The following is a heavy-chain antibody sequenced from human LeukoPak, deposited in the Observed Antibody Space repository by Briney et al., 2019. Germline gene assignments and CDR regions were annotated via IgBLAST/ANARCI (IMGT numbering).Heavy chain of an antibody. CDR1: GGSISVNRYY. D-gene: IGHD3-9*01. J-gene: IGHJ4*02. CDR3: ARFRYFDWLPSDY. V-gene: IGHV4-39*01. CDR2: IYYSGST. Sequence: SETLSLTCTVSGGSISVNRYYWGWIRQPPGKGPEWLGSIYYSGSTYYNPSLKSRVTISVDTSKNQFSLKLSSVTAADTAVYYCARFRYFDWLPSDYWGQGTLVTVSS.